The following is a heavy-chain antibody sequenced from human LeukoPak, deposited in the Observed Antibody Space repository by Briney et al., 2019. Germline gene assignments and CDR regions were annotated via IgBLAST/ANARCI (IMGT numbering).Heavy chain of an antibody. J-gene: IGHJ6*03. V-gene: IGHV3-66*04. D-gene: IGHD1-1*01. CDR1: GFTFSSYG. CDR2: IYSGGST. CDR3: ARQNWNDGNYYMDV. Sequence: GGSLRLSCAASGFTFSSYGMHWVRQAPGKGLEWVSVIYSGGSTYYADSVKGRFTISRDNSKNTLYLQMNSLRAEDTAVYYCARQNWNDGNYYMDVWGKGTTVTISS.